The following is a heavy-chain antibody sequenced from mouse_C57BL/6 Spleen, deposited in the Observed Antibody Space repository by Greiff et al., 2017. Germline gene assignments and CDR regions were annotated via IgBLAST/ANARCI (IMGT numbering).Heavy chain of an antibody. Sequence: QVQLQQPGAELVMPGASVKLSCKASGYTFTSYWMHWVKQRPGQGLEWIGEIDPSDSYTNYNQKFKGKSTLTVDKSSSTAYMQLSSLTSEDSAVYYCASRTITTWGYFDVWGTGTTVTVSS. V-gene: IGHV1-69*01. CDR3: ASRTITTWGYFDV. J-gene: IGHJ1*03. CDR1: GYTFTSYW. D-gene: IGHD1-1*01. CDR2: IDPSDSYT.